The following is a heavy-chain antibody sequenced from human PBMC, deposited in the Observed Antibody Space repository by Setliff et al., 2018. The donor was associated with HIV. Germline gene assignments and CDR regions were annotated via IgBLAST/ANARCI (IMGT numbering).Heavy chain of an antibody. CDR3: ARGLHYHGSGSHRLGAFDI. CDR2: INHSGST. V-gene: IGHV4-34*01. Sequence: SETLSLTCAVYGGSLSDSFWGWIRHPPGKGLEWIGEINHSGSTNYNSSLESRVTISRDMSKKQFSLKMTSVTAADAAVYFCARGLHYHGSGSHRLGAFDIWGRGTLVTVSS. J-gene: IGHJ3*02. CDR1: GGSLSDSF. D-gene: IGHD3-10*01.